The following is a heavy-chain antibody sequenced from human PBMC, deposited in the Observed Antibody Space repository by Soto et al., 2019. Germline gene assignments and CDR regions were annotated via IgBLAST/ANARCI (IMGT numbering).Heavy chain of an antibody. CDR3: TREPVSNAFDI. CDR1: GGSISSSSSNY. D-gene: IGHD3-16*02. V-gene: IGHV4-31*11. J-gene: IGHJ3*02. CDR2: IYYSGST. Sequence: PSETLSLTCAVSGGSISSSSSNYWSWVRQPPGKGLAWIGYIYYSGSTYYNPSLKSRVTRSVDTSKNQFSLKLSSVTAADTAVYYCTREPVSNAFDIWGQGTMVTVSS.